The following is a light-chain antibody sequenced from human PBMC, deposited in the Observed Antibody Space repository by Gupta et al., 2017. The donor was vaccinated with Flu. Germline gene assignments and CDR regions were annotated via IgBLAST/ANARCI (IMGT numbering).Light chain of an antibody. CDR2: EGS. Sequence: QSITISCTGTSSDVGSYNLVSWYQQHPGKAHKLMIYEGSKRPSGVSNRFSGSKSGNTASLTISGLQAEDEADYYCCSYAGRDVVFGGGTKLTVL. V-gene: IGLV2-23*01. J-gene: IGLJ2*01. CDR1: SSDVGSYNL. CDR3: CSYAGRDVV.